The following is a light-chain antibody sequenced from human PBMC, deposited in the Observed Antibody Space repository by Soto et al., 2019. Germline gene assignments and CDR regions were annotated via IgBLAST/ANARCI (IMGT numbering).Light chain of an antibody. CDR2: KVS. CDR3: QQYYSLWT. V-gene: IGKV2-30*02. Sequence: DVVMTQSPLSLSVTFGQPASISFRSSQSLVHSDGNTYSHWYQQRPGQSPRRLIYKVSIRESGVPDRFSGSGSGTDFTLTINGLQAEDVAVYYCQQYYSLWTFGQGTKVDIK. J-gene: IGKJ1*01. CDR1: QSLVHSDGNTY.